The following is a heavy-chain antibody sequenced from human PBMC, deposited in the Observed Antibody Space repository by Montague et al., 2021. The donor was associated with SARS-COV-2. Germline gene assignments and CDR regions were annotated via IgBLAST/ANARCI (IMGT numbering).Heavy chain of an antibody. CDR1: GGSISSYY. Sequence: SETLSLTCTVSGGSISSYYWSWIRQPQGKGLEWIGYIYNSGSSNYNPSLKSRVTIPIDTSKNQFSLNLNSVTAADGAVYYCASPGGYCSGGSCYYVYWGQGTLVTVSS. CDR3: ASPGGYCSGGSCYYVY. D-gene: IGHD2-15*01. CDR2: IYNSGSS. V-gene: IGHV4-59*01. J-gene: IGHJ4*02.